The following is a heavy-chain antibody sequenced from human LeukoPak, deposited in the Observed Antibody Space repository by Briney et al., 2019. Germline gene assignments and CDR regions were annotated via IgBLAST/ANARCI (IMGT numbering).Heavy chain of an antibody. CDR3: ARDSGGYSYGEFDY. V-gene: IGHV1-18*01. CDR2: ISAYNCNT. D-gene: IGHD5-18*01. Sequence: ASVKVSCKASGYTFTSYGISWVRQAPGQGLEGMGWISAYNCNTNYAQKLQGRVHMTTEKSTSTAYMALRSLRSDDTAVYYCARDSGGYSYGEFDYWGQGTLVTVSS. J-gene: IGHJ4*02. CDR1: GYTFTSYG.